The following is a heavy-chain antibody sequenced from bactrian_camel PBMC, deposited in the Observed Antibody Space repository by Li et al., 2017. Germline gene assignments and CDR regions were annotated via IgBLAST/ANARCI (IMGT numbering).Heavy chain of an antibody. J-gene: IGHJ6*01. D-gene: IGHD1*01. CDR2: INSDNST. CDR1: GYAISTYC. Sequence: QVQLVESGGDSVEAGGSLTLSCAASGYAISTYCMGWFRQATGKELEGVAAINSDNSTTYADSVQGRFTISRDNAKSTMYLQMNSLKAEDTAVYYCVRDAPEGWAFGYFGQGTQVTVS. CDR3: VRDAPEGWAFGY. V-gene: IGHV3S26*01.